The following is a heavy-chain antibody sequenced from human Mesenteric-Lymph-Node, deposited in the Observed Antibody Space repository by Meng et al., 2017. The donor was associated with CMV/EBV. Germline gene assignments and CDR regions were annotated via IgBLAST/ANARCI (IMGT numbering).Heavy chain of an antibody. V-gene: IGHV3-23*01. Sequence: GGSLRLSCAASGFTFSSYAMSWVRQAPGKGLEWVSAISGSGGSTYYADSVKGRFTISRDNSKNTLYLQMNSLRAEDTAVYYCAKDTYYYDSSGYYYDDYYYYGMDVWGQGTTVTVSS. D-gene: IGHD3-22*01. J-gene: IGHJ6*02. CDR3: AKDTYYYDSSGYYYDDYYYYGMDV. CDR2: ISGSGGST. CDR1: GFTFSSYA.